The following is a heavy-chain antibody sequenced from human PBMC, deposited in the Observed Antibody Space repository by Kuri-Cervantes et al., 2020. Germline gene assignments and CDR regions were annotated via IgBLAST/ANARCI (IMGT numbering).Heavy chain of an antibody. Sequence: SVKVSCKASGGTFSSYAISWVRQAPGQGLEWMGGIIPIFGTANYAQKFQGRVTITADESTSTAYMELSSLRSDDTAVYYCARSWDIYNWFDPWGQGTLVTVSS. D-gene: IGHD1-26*01. CDR1: GGTFSSYA. V-gene: IGHV1-69*13. CDR3: ARSWDIYNWFDP. J-gene: IGHJ5*02. CDR2: IIPIFGTA.